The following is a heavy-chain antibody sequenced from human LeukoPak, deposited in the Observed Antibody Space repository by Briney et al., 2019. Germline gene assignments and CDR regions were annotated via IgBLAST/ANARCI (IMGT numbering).Heavy chain of an antibody. Sequence: SETLSLTCAVYGGSFSGYYWSWIRQPPGKGLEWIAHIYYSGSTYYNPSLKSRVNISLDKSKNQFSLKLSSVTAADTAVYYCARVHFSGRCGGGSCYVWFDPWGQGTLVTVSS. CDR1: GGSFSGYY. J-gene: IGHJ5*02. V-gene: IGHV4-34*01. D-gene: IGHD2-15*01. CDR2: IYYSGST. CDR3: ARVHFSGRCGGGSCYVWFDP.